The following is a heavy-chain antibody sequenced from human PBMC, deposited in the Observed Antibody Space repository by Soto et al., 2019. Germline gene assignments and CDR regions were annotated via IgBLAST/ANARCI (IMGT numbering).Heavy chain of an antibody. J-gene: IGHJ5*02. CDR3: AREGYHSAYNFAIGIQLWSFER. CDR2: IFTNGNT. D-gene: IGHD1-1*01. V-gene: IGHV4-4*07. CDR1: RSYVNTFH. Sequence: PSETLSLTCTVSRSYVNTFHWSWVRQPAGKGLEWIGRIFTNGNTDYSPSLKSRVTLSVDTSKNQISLNLTSVTAADMAVYYCAREGYHSAYNFAIGIQLWSFERWGQG.